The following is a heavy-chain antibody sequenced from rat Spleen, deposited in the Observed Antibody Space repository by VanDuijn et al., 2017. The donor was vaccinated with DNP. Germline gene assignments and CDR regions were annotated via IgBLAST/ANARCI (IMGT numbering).Heavy chain of an antibody. Sequence: EVQLVESGGGLVQPGRSLKLSCAASGFTFSNYDMAWVRQAPTKGLEWVAAISTSGGSTYYRDSVKGRFTVSRENAKSTLYLQMDSLRSEDTATYYCARRAYNYGYFDYWGQGVMVTVSS. CDR1: GFTFSNYD. D-gene: IGHD1-5*01. CDR2: ISTSGGST. V-gene: IGHV5-25*01. J-gene: IGHJ2*01. CDR3: ARRAYNYGYFDY.